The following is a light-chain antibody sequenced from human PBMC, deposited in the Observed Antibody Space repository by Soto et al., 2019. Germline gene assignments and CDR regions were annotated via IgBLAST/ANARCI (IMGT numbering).Light chain of an antibody. CDR2: LGS. V-gene: IGKV2-28*01. J-gene: IGKJ1*01. CDR1: QSLLHINGYNY. Sequence: DIVMTQSPLSLPVTPGEPASISCRSSQSLLHINGYNYLDWYLQKPGQSPQLLIYLGSNRASGVPDRFSGSGSGTDFRLKISRVEAEDVGVYYCMQALQTPPWTFGQGTKVEIK. CDR3: MQALQTPPWT.